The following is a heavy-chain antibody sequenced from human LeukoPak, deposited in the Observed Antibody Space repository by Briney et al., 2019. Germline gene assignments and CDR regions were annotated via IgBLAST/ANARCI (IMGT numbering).Heavy chain of an antibody. J-gene: IGHJ3*02. CDR1: GGSFSGYY. D-gene: IGHD6-19*01. CDR2: INHSGST. Sequence: SETLSLTCAVYGGSFSGYYWSWIRQPPGKGLEWIGEINHSGSTNYNPSLKSRVTISVDTSKNQFSLKLSSVTAADTAVYYCARVIAVAGTSAFDIWGQGTMVTVSS. V-gene: IGHV4-34*01. CDR3: ARVIAVAGTSAFDI.